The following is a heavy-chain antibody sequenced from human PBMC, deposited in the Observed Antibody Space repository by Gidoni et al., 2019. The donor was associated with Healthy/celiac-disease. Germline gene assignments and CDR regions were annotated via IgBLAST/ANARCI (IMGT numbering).Heavy chain of an antibody. CDR1: GFAFSSYA. J-gene: IGHJ6*02. Sequence: QVQQVEAGGVVVQHGRSLTRTCAASGFAFSSYAITWVRQAPGQGLAWVGVISYDRSNKYYADSVKGRFTISRDNSKNTLYLQLYSLRAEDTAVYYCARDLSYGDLYYYYYYGMDVWGQGTTVTVSS. CDR3: ARDLSYGDLYYYYYYGMDV. CDR2: ISYDRSNK. V-gene: IGHV3-30*04. D-gene: IGHD4-17*01.